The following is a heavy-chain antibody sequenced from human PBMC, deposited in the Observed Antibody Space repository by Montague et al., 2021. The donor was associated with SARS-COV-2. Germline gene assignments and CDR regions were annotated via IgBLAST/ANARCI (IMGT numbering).Heavy chain of an antibody. Sequence: SETLSPTRSVSGGSINHYYWGWVRQSPGKGLEWIGYIYYSGSVTTSYNPSLKSRVSISVDTSGNQFSLKLTSVTAADTAVYYCARRGGGEVFARFMYWYFDVWSRGSLVTVSS. J-gene: IGHJ2*01. CDR1: GGSINHYY. V-gene: IGHV4-59*13. D-gene: IGHD2-21*01. CDR2: IYYSGSVTT. CDR3: ARRGGGEVFARFMYWYFDV.